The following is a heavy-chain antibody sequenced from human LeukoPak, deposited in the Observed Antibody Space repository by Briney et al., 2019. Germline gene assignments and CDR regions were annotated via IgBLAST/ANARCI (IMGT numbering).Heavy chain of an antibody. J-gene: IGHJ6*02. V-gene: IGHV3-23*01. CDR2: ISGSGGST. CDR1: GFTFSIYS. CDR3: TRQGGNDYGDYDLYYYYGMDV. Sequence: PGGSLRLSCAASGFTFSIYSMNWVRQAPGKGLEWVSAISGSGGSTYYADSVKGRFTISRDNSKNTLYLQMNSLRAEDTAVYYCTRQGGNDYGDYDLYYYYGMDVWGQGTTVTVSS. D-gene: IGHD4-17*01.